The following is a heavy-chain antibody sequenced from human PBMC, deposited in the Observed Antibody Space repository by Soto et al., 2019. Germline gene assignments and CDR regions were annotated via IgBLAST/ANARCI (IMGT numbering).Heavy chain of an antibody. D-gene: IGHD6-19*01. CDR1: SGSIISSSYY. CDR2: IYYSGST. CDR3: ARAEIAVAGPYYFDY. J-gene: IGHJ4*02. Sequence: PSETLSLTCTVSSGSIISSSYYGGWIRQPPGKGLEWIGSIYYSGSTYYNPSLKSRVTISVDTSKNRFSLRLSSVTAADTAVYYCARAEIAVAGPYYFDYWGQGTLVPVSS. V-gene: IGHV4-39*01.